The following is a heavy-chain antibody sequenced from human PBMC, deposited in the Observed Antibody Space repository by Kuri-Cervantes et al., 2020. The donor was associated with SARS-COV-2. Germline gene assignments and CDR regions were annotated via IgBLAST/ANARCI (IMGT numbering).Heavy chain of an antibody. J-gene: IGHJ6*03. CDR3: ARALYDFWSGSPLHYYYYYYMDV. V-gene: IGHV1-18*01. Sequence: SVKVSCKASGYTFTSYGISWVRQAPGQGLEWMGWISAYNGNTNYAQKLQGRVTMTTDTSTSTAYMELRSLRSDDTAVYYCARALYDFWSGSPLHYYYYYYMDVWGKGTTVTVSS. CDR2: ISAYNGNT. D-gene: IGHD3-3*01. CDR1: GYTFTSYG.